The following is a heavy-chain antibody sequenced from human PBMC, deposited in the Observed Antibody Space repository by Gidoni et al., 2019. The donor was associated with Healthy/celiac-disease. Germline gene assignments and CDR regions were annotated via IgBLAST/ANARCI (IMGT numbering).Heavy chain of an antibody. J-gene: IGHJ6*03. CDR3: ARVAPYIVVVPAASYYYYYMDV. Sequence: QVQLQQWGAGLLKPPETLSLTCAVYGGSFSGYYWSLPRQPPGKGLEWIGENNHSRSTNYDPSIKSRATISVDTSKNQFSLKLSSVTAADTAVYYCARVAPYIVVVPAASYYYYYMDVWGKGTTVTVSS. CDR1: GGSFSGYY. D-gene: IGHD2-2*01. CDR2: NNHSRST. V-gene: IGHV4-34*01.